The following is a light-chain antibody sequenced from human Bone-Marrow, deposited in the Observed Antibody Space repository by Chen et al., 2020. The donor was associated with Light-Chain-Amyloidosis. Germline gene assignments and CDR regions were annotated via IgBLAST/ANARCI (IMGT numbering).Light chain of an antibody. CDR1: QSLLHSSNNKNY. Sequence: DIVMTQSPDSLAVSLGERATINCKSTQSLLHSSNNKNYLAWYQQKPGQPPKLLIYWASTRESGVPDRFSSSGSGTDFTLTISSLQAEDVAVYYCQYRGTFGQGTKVEIK. CDR2: WAS. CDR3: QYRGT. J-gene: IGKJ1*01. V-gene: IGKV4-1*01.